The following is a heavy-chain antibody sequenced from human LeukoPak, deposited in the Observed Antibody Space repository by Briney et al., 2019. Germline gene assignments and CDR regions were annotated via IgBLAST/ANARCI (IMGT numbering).Heavy chain of an antibody. J-gene: IGHJ4*02. CDR2: INEDGSTT. CDR3: VRDLGGRSGH. V-gene: IGHV3-74*01. Sequence: GGSLRLSCAPSGFTFSSNWMHWVRHAPGKGLVWVSRINEDGSTTNYAASVKGRFTISRDNAKNTLYLQMNSLRAEDTAVYYCVRDLGGRSGHWGQGTVVTVSS. CDR1: GFTFSSNW. D-gene: IGHD1-26*01.